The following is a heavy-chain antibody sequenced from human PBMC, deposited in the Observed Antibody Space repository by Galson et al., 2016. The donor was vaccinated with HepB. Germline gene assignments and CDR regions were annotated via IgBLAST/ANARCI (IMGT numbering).Heavy chain of an antibody. CDR1: GFTFSSYS. D-gene: IGHD5-24*01. CDR3: ARDGPGWVMATITILVYYYGMYV. J-gene: IGHJ6*02. Sequence: SLRLSCAASGFTFSSYSMNWVRQAPGKGLEWVSYISSSGSTIYYADSVKGRFTISRDNAKNSLYLQMNSLRDEDTAVYYCARDGPGWVMATITILVYYYGMYVWGPGTPVTVSS. CDR2: ISSSGSTI. V-gene: IGHV3-48*02.